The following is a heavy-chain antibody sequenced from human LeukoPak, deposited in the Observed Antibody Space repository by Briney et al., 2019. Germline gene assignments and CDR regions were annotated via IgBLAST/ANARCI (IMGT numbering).Heavy chain of an antibody. V-gene: IGHV3-53*01. J-gene: IGHJ5*02. CDR2: IYSGGST. CDR1: GFTVSSNY. Sequence: PGGSLRLSCAASGFTVSSNYMSWVRQAPGKGLEWVSVIYSGGSTYYTDSVKGRFTISRDNSKNTLYLQMNSLRAEDTAVYYCAKMYGSGSWFSSWFDPWGQGTLVTVSS. D-gene: IGHD3-10*01. CDR3: AKMYGSGSWFSSWFDP.